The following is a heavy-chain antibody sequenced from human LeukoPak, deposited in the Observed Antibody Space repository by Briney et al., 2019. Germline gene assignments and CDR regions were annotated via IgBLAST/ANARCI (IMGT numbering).Heavy chain of an antibody. CDR3: ARAPPPSGGYFDWSSLLYYYGMDV. CDR1: GFTFSSYA. D-gene: IGHD3-9*01. V-gene: IGHV3-30-3*01. J-gene: IGHJ6*02. Sequence: GGSLRLSCAASGFTFSSYAMHWVRQAPGKGLEWVAVISYDGSNKYYADSVKGRFTISGDNSKNTLYLQMNSLRAEDTAVYYCARAPPPSGGYFDWSSLLYYYGMDVWGQGTTVTVSS. CDR2: ISYDGSNK.